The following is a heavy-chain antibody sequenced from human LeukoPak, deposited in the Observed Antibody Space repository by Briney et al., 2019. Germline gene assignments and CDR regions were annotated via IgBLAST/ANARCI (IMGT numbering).Heavy chain of an antibody. J-gene: IGHJ4*02. V-gene: IGHV4-38-2*02. Sequence: SETLSLTCTVSGYSISSGYYWGWIRQPPGKGLEWIGSIYHSGSTYYNPSLKSRVTISVDTSKNQFSLKLSSVTAADTAVYYCATSNIAAADRYYFDYWGQGTLVTVSS. CDR1: GYSISSGYY. CDR2: IYHSGST. CDR3: ATSNIAAADRYYFDY. D-gene: IGHD6-13*01.